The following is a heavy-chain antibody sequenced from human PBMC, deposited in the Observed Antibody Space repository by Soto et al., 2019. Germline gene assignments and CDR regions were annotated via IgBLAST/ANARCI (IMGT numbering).Heavy chain of an antibody. J-gene: IGHJ6*01. D-gene: IGHD3-10*01. CDR1: GYSFTTYG. CDR3: AREGYYSGSESYSPPRYYGMDV. V-gene: IGHV1-18*01. CDR2: ISDYNGNT. Sequence: QVQLVQSGAEVKKPGASVKVSCKASGYSFTTYGISWVRQAPGQGLEWMGWISDYNGNTNYEKKFQGRVTMTTDTSTRTASMELKSLRSDDTAVYYCAREGYYSGSESYSPPRYYGMDVW.